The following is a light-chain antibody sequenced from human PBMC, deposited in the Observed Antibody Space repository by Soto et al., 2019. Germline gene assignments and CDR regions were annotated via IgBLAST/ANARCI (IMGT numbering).Light chain of an antibody. CDR1: QSVSSN. CDR3: QQYNNWPV. CDR2: GAS. J-gene: IGKJ3*01. Sequence: EIVMTQSPATLSVSPGERATLSCRASQSVSSNLAWYQQKPGQAPRLLIYGASTRATGIPARFSGSGSGTEITLTISSLQSEDFAVYYCQQYNNWPVFGPGTKVDIK. V-gene: IGKV3-15*01.